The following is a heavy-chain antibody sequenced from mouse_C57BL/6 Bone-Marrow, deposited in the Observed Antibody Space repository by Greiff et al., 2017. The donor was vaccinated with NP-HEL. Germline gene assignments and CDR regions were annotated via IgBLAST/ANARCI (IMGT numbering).Heavy chain of an antibody. CDR1: GFSLTSYG. V-gene: IGHV2-2*01. CDR2: IWSGGST. CDR3: ARKATTVVATRNYAMDY. Sequence: QVQLQQSGPGLVQPSQSLSITCPVSGFSLTSYGVHWVRQSPGKGLEWLGVIWSGGSTDYNAAFISRLSISKDNSKSQVVVKRNRLQADDTAIYYWARKATTVVATRNYAMDYWGQGTSVTGSS. J-gene: IGHJ4*01. D-gene: IGHD1-1*01.